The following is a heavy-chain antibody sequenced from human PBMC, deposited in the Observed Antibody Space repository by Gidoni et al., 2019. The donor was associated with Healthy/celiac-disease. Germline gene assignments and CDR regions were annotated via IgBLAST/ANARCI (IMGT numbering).Heavy chain of an antibody. J-gene: IGHJ4*02. CDR3: ARVAGSYVSGTPPLDY. Sequence: EVQLVESGGGLVQPGGSLRLSCVASGFTFSSYAMHWVRQAPGKGLEYVSAISSNGGSTYYANAVKGRFTISRDNSKNTLYLQMGSLRAEDMAVYYCARVAGSYVSGTPPLDYWGQGTLVTVSS. CDR2: ISSNGGST. D-gene: IGHD1-26*01. CDR1: GFTFSSYA. V-gene: IGHV3-64*01.